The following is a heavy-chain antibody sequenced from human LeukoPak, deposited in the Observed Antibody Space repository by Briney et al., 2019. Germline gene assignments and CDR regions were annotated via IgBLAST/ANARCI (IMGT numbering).Heavy chain of an antibody. CDR3: ARGDYHGSGSCYASDYYGLDV. V-gene: IGHV4-31*03. D-gene: IGHD3-10*01. J-gene: IGHJ6*02. CDR1: GGSTSSGAYY. Sequence: PSETLSLTCSVSGGSTSSGAYYWNWIRQHPGKGLEWIGYIYNSGNTYYNPSLKSRVAISVDTSRKQVSLKVNSVTAADTAVYYCARGDYHGSGSCYASDYYGLDVWGQGTSVTVSS. CDR2: IYNSGNT.